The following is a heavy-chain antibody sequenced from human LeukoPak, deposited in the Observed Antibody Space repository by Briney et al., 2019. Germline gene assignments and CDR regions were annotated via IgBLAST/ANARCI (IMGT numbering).Heavy chain of an antibody. CDR3: ARGGIFDY. Sequence: GGSLRLSCAASGFTFSSYAMHWVRQAPGKGLEWVAVISYDGSNKYYADSVKGRFTISRDSSRNTLYLQMNSLRAEDTAVYYCARGGIFDYWGQGTLVTVSS. V-gene: IGHV3-30*04. CDR2: ISYDGSNK. D-gene: IGHD2-15*01. J-gene: IGHJ4*02. CDR1: GFTFSSYA.